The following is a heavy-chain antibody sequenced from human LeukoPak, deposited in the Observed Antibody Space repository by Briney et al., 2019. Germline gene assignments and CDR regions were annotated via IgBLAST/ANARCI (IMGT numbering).Heavy chain of an antibody. CDR3: ATAAVATGYHYTYYMDV. CDR2: IRYDETKE. J-gene: IGHJ6*03. Sequence: GGSLRLSCATSGFTFTNYGRHWVRQAPGKGLEWVAFIRYDETKEFYADSVKGRLTVSRDNYKSTLYLQMNSLRPEDTGVYCCATAAVATGYHYTYYMDVWGKGTTVTIS. CDR1: GFTFTNYG. D-gene: IGHD1-1*01. V-gene: IGHV3-30*02.